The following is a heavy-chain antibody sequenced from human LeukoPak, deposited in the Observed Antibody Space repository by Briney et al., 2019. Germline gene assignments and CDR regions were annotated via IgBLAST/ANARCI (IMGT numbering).Heavy chain of an antibody. J-gene: IGHJ5*02. V-gene: IGHV3-23*01. CDR2: ISPSGANK. CDR1: GFTFNTYA. CDR3: AKDFRHGRTCDCYGWFDP. D-gene: IGHD1/OR15-1a*01. Sequence: GGSLRLSCAASGFTFNTYAMSWVRQAPGKGLEWVSAISPSGANKYYADAVEGRLTIPRDNSRNTLYLQMNSRRVEDTAMYYWAKDFRHGRTCDCYGWFDPWGQGTLVTVSS.